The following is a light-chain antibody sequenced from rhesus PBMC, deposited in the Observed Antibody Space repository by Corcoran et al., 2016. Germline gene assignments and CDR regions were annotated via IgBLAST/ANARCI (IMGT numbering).Light chain of an antibody. CDR1: QRLLYSSNNKNY. Sequence: DIVMTQSPDSLAVSLGERVTINCKSSQRLLYSSNNKNYLAWYQQKPGQAPKLIIYWASTRESGVPNRCSGSGSGTVFTLPVSGLQAEDVAVYYCQQYYSSPCSFGQGTKVEIK. CDR3: QQYYSSPCS. J-gene: IGKJ2*01. V-gene: IGKV4-1*01. CDR2: WAS.